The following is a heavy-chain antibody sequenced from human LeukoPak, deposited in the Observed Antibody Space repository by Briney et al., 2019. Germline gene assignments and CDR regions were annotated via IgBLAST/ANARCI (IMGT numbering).Heavy chain of an antibody. J-gene: IGHJ4*02. CDR3: ARDKRGSLGY. CDR1: AFTFSSYW. Sequence: GGSLRLSSAASAFTFSSYWMTWVRQAPGKGLEWVANIKEDGNGQYYVDSVKGRFTISRDNAKNSLYLQMNSLRAEDTAVYYCARDKRGSLGYWGQGTLVTVSS. V-gene: IGHV3-7*01. D-gene: IGHD3-16*01. CDR2: IKEDGNGQ.